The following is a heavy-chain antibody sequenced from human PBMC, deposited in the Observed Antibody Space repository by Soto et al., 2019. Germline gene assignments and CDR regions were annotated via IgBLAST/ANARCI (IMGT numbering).Heavy chain of an antibody. V-gene: IGHV3-74*01. CDR3: ARGGRWIKLSDAFDI. Sequence: GLSXRLSCSSCVCTFIIYCIHVFRQAPGKGLVWVSRINSDWSSTSYADSVNGRFTISRDNAKNTLYLQMNSLRAEDTAVYYCARGGRWIKLSDAFDIWGQGTMV. J-gene: IGHJ3*02. D-gene: IGHD3-16*01. CDR2: INSDWSST. CDR1: VCTFIIYC.